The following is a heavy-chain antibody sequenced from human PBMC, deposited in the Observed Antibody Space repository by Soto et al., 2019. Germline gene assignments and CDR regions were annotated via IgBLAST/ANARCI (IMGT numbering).Heavy chain of an antibody. CDR3: GRWTSGSPDC. D-gene: IGHD1-26*01. Sequence: EVQLVESGGGLVQPGGSLGLSCAASGFTLSDHYMNWVRQAPGKGLEWLGRTRNKANNYITEYATSVKGRFTISRDDSKNSVYLQLNSLKSEDTAVYYCGRWTSGSPDCWGQGTLVTVSS. V-gene: IGHV3-72*01. CDR1: GFTLSDHY. J-gene: IGHJ4*02. CDR2: TRNKANNYIT.